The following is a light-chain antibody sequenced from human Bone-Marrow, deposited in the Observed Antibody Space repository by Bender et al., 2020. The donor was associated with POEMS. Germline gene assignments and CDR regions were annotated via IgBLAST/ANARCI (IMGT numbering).Light chain of an antibody. J-gene: IGLJ1*01. CDR1: SSDIGGYNY. V-gene: IGLV2-14*03. Sequence: QSVLTQPASVSGSPGQSISISCTGTSSDIGGYNYVSWYQQHPAKAPKLMIYDVSHRPSGVSTRFSGSKSGNTASLTISGLQAEDDADYYCSSYTSSSTLVFGTGSKVTVL. CDR3: SSYTSSSTLV. CDR2: DVS.